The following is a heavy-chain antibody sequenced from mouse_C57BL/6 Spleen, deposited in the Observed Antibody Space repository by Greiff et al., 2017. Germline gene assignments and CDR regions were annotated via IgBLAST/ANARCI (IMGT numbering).Heavy chain of an antibody. Sequence: QVQLQQPGAELVKPGASVKLSCKASGYTFTSYWMHWVKQRPGRGLEWIGRIDPNGGGTKYNEKFKSKATLTVDKPSSTAYMQLSSLTSEDSAVYYCARLYYYGSSSYWYFDFWGTGTTVTVSS. V-gene: IGHV1-72*01. CDR3: ARLYYYGSSSYWYFDF. D-gene: IGHD1-1*01. CDR2: IDPNGGGT. J-gene: IGHJ1*03. CDR1: GYTFTSYW.